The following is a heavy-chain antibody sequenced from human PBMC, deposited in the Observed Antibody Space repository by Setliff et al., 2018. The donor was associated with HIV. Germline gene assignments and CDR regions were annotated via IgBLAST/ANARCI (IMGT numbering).Heavy chain of an antibody. D-gene: IGHD3-10*01. CDR2: IYTSGST. J-gene: IGHJ6*02. V-gene: IGHV4-4*09. Sequence: SETLSLTCTVSGGSISNYYWSWIRQPPGKGLEWIGYIYTSGSTNYNPSLKSRVTISVDTSKNQFSLKLSSVTAADTAVYYCARTSGDLKHYNYYYTIDVWGQGTTVTVS. CDR1: GGSISNYY. CDR3: ARTSGDLKHYNYYYTIDV.